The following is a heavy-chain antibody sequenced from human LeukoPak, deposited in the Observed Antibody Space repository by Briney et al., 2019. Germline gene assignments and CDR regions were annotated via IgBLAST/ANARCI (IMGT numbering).Heavy chain of an antibody. Sequence: GGSLRLSCAASGFTFSSYGMHWVRQAPGKGLEWVAVISYDGSNKYYADSVKGRFTISRDNSKNTLYLQMNSLRAEDTAVYYCAKVVPTDHDYGDYEDWYFDLWGRGTLVTVSS. D-gene: IGHD4-17*01. CDR1: GFTFSSYG. CDR3: AKVVPTDHDYGDYEDWYFDL. V-gene: IGHV3-30*18. CDR2: ISYDGSNK. J-gene: IGHJ2*01.